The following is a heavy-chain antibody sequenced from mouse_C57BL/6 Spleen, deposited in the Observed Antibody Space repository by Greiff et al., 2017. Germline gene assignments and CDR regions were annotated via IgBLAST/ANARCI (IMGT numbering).Heavy chain of an antibody. CDR1: GYAFTNYL. Sequence: VQLQQSGAELVRPGTSVKVSCKASGYAFTNYLIEWVKQRPGQGLEWIGVINPGSGGTNYNEKFKGKGTLTADKTSSTAYMQLSSLTSEDSAVYFCARAGRKDYWGQGTTLTVSS. D-gene: IGHD1-1*01. V-gene: IGHV1-54*01. CDR3: ARAGRKDY. CDR2: INPGSGGT. J-gene: IGHJ2*01.